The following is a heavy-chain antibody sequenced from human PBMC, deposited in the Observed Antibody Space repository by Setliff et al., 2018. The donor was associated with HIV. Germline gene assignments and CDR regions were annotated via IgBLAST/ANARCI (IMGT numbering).Heavy chain of an antibody. CDR2: ISPNNGDT. V-gene: IGHV1-2*02. J-gene: IGHJ4*02. CDR1: AYSFTDYF. CDR3: ARAPYYYDNSGYYYD. D-gene: IGHD3-22*01. Sequence: ASVKVSCKASAYSFTDYFIHWVRQAPGQGLEWMGWISPNNGDTSIPQRFRGRVTMTRDTSINTAYMELSGLRSDDTAVYYCARAPYYYDNSGYYYDWGQGTLVTVSS.